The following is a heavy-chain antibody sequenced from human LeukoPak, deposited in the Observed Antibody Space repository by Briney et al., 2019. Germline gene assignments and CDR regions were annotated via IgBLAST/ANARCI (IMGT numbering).Heavy chain of an antibody. J-gene: IGHJ4*02. CDR2: VSDGGRT. CDR1: GGSITSYY. Sequence: PSETRSLTCSLSGGSITSYYWSWIRHPPGRGLEWIGHVSDGGRTNYSPSLRSRVSISVDTSKNQFSLKLNSVTAADTAVYFCARASTTFDDWGQGTLSPSPQ. D-gene: IGHD1-14*01. V-gene: IGHV4-59*01. CDR3: ARASTTFDD.